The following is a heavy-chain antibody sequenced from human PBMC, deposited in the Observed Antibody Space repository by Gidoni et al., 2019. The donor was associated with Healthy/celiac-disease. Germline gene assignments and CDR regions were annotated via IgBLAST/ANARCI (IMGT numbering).Heavy chain of an antibody. V-gene: IGHV3-11*06. CDR2: ISSSSSYT. CDR3: ARSLGYCTNGVCYTKETIYY. CDR1: GFPFSASY. D-gene: IGHD2-8*01. Sequence: QVQLVESGGGLVKPGGSMRLSCAASGFPFSASYLTWIRQAPGKGLEWVSYISSSSSYTNYADSVKGRFTISRDNAKNSLYLQMNSLRAEDTAVYYCARSLGYCTNGVCYTKETIYYWGQGTLVTVSS. J-gene: IGHJ4*02.